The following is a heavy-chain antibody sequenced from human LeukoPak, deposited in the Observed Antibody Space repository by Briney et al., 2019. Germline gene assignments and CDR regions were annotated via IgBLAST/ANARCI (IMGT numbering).Heavy chain of an antibody. CDR2: ISAYNGDT. V-gene: IGHV1-18*01. J-gene: IGHJ6*02. Sequence: GASMKVSCKASGYTLTSFSVSWVRQAPGQGLEWMGWISAYNGDTNYAQKLQGRVTMTTDTSTNTAYMELRSLRSDGTAVYYCATGKSIVADYYYYGMDVWGQGTTVTVSS. CDR3: ATGKSIVADYYYYGMDV. CDR1: GYTLTSFS. D-gene: IGHD3-22*01.